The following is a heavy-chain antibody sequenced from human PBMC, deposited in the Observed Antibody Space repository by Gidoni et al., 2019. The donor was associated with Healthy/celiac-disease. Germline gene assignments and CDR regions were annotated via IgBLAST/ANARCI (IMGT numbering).Heavy chain of an antibody. CDR3: ARDQMDRWFDP. CDR2: ISYDGSNK. D-gene: IGHD2-8*01. V-gene: IGHV3-30-3*01. J-gene: IGHJ5*02. CDR1: GFTFSSYA. Sequence: QVQLVESGGGVVQPGRSLRLSCEASGFTFSSYAMHWVRQAPGKGLEWVAVISYDGSNKYYADSVKGRFTISRDNSKNTLYLQMNSLRAEDTAVYYCARDQMDRWFDPWGQGTLVTVSS.